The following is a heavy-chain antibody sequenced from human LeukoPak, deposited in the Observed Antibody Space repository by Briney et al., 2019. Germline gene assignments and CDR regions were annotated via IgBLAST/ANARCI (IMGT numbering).Heavy chain of an antibody. CDR2: INHSGST. V-gene: IGHV4-34*01. CDR1: GGSFSGYY. CDR3: VRDLNGFDP. D-gene: IGHD3-9*01. Sequence: SETLSLTCAVYGGSFSGYYWSWIRQPPGKGLEWIGEINHSGSTNYNPSLKSRLTMSVDTSENQFSLKLSSVTAADTAVYYCVRDLNGFDPWGQGTLVTVSS. J-gene: IGHJ5*02.